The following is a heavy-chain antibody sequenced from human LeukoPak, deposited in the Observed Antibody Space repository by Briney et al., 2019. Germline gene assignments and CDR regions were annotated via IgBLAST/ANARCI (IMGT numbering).Heavy chain of an antibody. D-gene: IGHD1-26*01. V-gene: IGHV1-69*13. J-gene: IGHJ4*02. CDR1: GGTFSSYA. CDR2: IIPIFGTA. CDR3: ARVVSGVWLFDY. Sequence: SVKVSCKASGGTFSSYAISWVRQAPGQGLEWMGGIIPIFGTASYAQKFQGRVTITADESTSTAYMELSSLRTEDTAVYYCARVVSGVWLFDYWGQGTLVTVSS.